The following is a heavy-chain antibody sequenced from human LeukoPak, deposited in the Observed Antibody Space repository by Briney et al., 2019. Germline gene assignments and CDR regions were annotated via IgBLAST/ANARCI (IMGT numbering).Heavy chain of an antibody. V-gene: IGHV3-11*01. D-gene: IGHD3-10*01. CDR3: ARGETMVRGVYNY. J-gene: IGHJ4*02. Sequence: LEWVSYISSSGSTIYYAASVEGRFTISRANAKNSLYLQMNSLRAEDTAVYYCARGETMVRGVYNYWGQGTLVTVSS. CDR2: ISSSGSTI.